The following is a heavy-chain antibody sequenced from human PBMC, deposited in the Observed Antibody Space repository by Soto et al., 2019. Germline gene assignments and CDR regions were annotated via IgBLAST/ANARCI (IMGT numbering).Heavy chain of an antibody. V-gene: IGHV3-9*01. D-gene: IGHD1-26*01. J-gene: IGHJ6*02. CDR2: INWGSTSI. CDR3: SIELSGSVLAGNYGLDV. Sequence: EAQLVESGGGLVQPGGSLRLSCAASGFIFDNFAMHWVRQAPGKGLEWVSGINWGSTSIGYADSVKGRFTISRDNAKNALYLQMNALTPEDTAIYYGSIELSGSVLAGNYGLDVWGQGTTVIVS. CDR1: GFIFDNFA.